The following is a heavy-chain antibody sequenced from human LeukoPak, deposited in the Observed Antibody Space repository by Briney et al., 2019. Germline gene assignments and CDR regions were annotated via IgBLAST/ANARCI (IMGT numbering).Heavy chain of an antibody. V-gene: IGHV3-21*04. Sequence: GGSLRLSCAASGSTFSSYSMNWVRQAPGKGLEWVSSISSSSSYIYYADSVKGRFTISRDNAKNSLYLQMNSLRAEDTAVYYCARIYSGYDRAFDYWGQGTLVTVSS. D-gene: IGHD5-12*01. J-gene: IGHJ4*02. CDR3: ARIYSGYDRAFDY. CDR1: GSTFSSYS. CDR2: ISSSSSYI.